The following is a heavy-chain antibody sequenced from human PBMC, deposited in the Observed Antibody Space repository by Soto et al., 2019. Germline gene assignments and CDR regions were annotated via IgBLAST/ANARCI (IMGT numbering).Heavy chain of an antibody. V-gene: IGHV4-30-2*01. Sequence: QLQLQESGSGLVKPSQTLSLTCAVSGGSISSGGYSWSWIRQPPGKGLEWIGYIYHSGSTYYNPSLXSXAXIXLARSKNQVSLKLSSVTAADTAVYCWASGQQLVRNYWGQGTLVTVSS. CDR1: GGSISSGGYS. D-gene: IGHD6-13*01. CDR2: IYHSGST. J-gene: IGHJ4*02. CDR3: ASGQQLVRNY.